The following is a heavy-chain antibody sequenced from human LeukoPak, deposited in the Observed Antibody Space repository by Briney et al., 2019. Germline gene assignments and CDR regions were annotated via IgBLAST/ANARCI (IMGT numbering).Heavy chain of an antibody. CDR2: IIPIFGTA. CDR3: ARDLGYGGNSAWFDP. Sequence: SVKVSCKASGGTFSSYAISWVRQAPGQGLEWMGGIIPIFGTANYAQKFQGRVTITADESTSTAYMELSSLRSEDTAVYYRARDLGYGGNSAWFDPWGQGTLVTVSS. D-gene: IGHD4-23*01. V-gene: IGHV1-69*13. J-gene: IGHJ5*02. CDR1: GGTFSSYA.